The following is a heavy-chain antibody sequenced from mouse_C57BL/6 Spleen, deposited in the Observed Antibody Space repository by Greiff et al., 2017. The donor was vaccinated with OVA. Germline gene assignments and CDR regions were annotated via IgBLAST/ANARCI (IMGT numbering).Heavy chain of an antibody. J-gene: IGHJ3*01. Sequence: EVHLVESGGGLVKPGGSLKLSCAASGFTFSSYAMSWVRQTPEKRLEWVATISDGGSYTYYPDNVKGRFTISRDNAKNNLYLQMSHLKSEDTAMYYCARDETALFAYWGQGTLVTVSA. CDR1: GFTFSSYA. CDR2: ISDGGSYT. D-gene: IGHD4-1*01. V-gene: IGHV5-4*01. CDR3: ARDETALFAY.